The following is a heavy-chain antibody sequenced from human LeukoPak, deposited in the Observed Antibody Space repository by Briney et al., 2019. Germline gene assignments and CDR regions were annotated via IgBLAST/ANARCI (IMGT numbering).Heavy chain of an antibody. D-gene: IGHD3-10*01. V-gene: IGHV3-30*02. J-gene: IGHJ4*02. Sequence: GGSLRLSCSASGFTYSSYGMHWLRQAPGKELEWVAFIRDDGGNRYHADSVKGRFTISRDNSKNTLYLEMNSLRAEDTGVYYCAKEYYGSGSYYDYWGQGTLVTVSS. CDR3: AKEYYGSGSYYDY. CDR1: GFTYSSYG. CDR2: IRDDGGNR.